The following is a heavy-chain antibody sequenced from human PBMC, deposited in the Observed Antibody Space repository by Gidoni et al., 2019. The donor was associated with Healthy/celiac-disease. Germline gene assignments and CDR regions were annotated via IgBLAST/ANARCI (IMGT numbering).Heavy chain of an antibody. D-gene: IGHD3-22*01. CDR3: ARGEYYYDSSGANWFDP. Sequence: QVQLVQSGAEVKKPGSSGKVSCKASGGTFSSYGISWVRQAPGQGLGWMGGIIPIFGTANYAQKFQGRVTITADESTSTAYMELSSLRSEDTAVYYCARGEYYYDSSGANWFDPWGQGTLVTVSS. J-gene: IGHJ5*02. CDR1: GGTFSSYG. CDR2: IIPIFGTA. V-gene: IGHV1-69*01.